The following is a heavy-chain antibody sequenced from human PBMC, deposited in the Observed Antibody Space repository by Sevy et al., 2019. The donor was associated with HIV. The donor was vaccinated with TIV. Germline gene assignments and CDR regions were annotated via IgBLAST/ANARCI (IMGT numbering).Heavy chain of an antibody. CDR2: IYYSGST. V-gene: IGHV4-59*01. J-gene: IGHJ4*02. CDR1: GGSISSYY. CDR3: ARVSPNYYDSSGYIRSGPDY. D-gene: IGHD3-22*01. Sequence: SETLSLTCTVSGGSISSYYWSWIRQPPGKGLEWIGYIYYSGSTNYNPSLKSRVTISVDTSKNQFSLKLGSVTAADTAVYYCARVSPNYYDSSGYIRSGPDYWGQGTLVTVSS.